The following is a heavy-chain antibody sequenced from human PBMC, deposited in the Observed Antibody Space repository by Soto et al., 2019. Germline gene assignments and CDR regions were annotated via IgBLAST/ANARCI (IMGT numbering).Heavy chain of an antibody. Sequence: SQTLTLTCAISGDSVSSNNAAWNWIMQSPSRGLEWLGRTYYRSKWYNDYAGSVKSRITINPDTSKNQFSLQLNSLTPEDAAVYYCARGAFREFGTFDVWGQGTMVTVSS. J-gene: IGHJ3*01. CDR1: GDSVSSNNAA. D-gene: IGHD1-26*01. CDR3: ARGAFREFGTFDV. CDR2: TYYRSKWYN. V-gene: IGHV6-1*01.